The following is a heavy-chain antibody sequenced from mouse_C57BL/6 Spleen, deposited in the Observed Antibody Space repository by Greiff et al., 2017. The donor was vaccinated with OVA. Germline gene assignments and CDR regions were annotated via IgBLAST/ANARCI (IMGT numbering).Heavy chain of an antibody. D-gene: IGHD1-1*01. Sequence: VQLQQSGPELVKPGASVKISCKASGYTFTDYYMNWVKQSHGKSLEWIGDINPNNGGTSYNQKFKGKATLTVDKSSSTAYMELRSLTSEDSAVYYCARFTTVVAPIDYWGQGTTLTVSS. CDR2: INPNNGGT. CDR1: GYTFTDYY. V-gene: IGHV1-26*01. CDR3: ARFTTVVAPIDY. J-gene: IGHJ2*01.